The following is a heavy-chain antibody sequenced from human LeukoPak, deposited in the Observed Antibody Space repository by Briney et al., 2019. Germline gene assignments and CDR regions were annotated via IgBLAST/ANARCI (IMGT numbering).Heavy chain of an antibody. CDR1: GFTFGVYA. V-gene: IGHV3-49*04. J-gene: IGHJ4*02. CDR2: IRSKIYGGTP. CDR3: TRDQTPYY. Sequence: GGSLRLSCAASGFTFGVYAITWVRQAPGRGLEWVGFIRSKIYGGTPEYAASVKGRFTISRDDSKGIAYLQMNSLKTEDTAVYYCTRDQTPYYWGQGTLVTVSS.